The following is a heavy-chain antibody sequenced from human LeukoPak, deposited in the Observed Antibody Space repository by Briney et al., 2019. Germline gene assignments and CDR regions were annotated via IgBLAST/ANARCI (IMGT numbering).Heavy chain of an antibody. V-gene: IGHV6-1*01. D-gene: IGHD6-19*01. CDR1: GDSVSSNSAA. Sequence: PSQTPSLTCAISGDSVSSNSAAWNWIRQSPSRGLEWLGRTYYRSKWYNDYAVSVKSRITINPDTSKNQFSLQLNSVTPEDTAVYYCARGGSSGWFPPDAFDIWGQGTMVTVSS. CDR2: TYYRSKWYN. J-gene: IGHJ3*02. CDR3: ARGGSSGWFPPDAFDI.